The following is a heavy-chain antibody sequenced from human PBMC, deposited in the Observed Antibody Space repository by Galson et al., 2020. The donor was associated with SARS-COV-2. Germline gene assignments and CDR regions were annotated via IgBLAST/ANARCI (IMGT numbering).Heavy chain of an antibody. Sequence: SVKVSCKASGGTFSSYAISWVRQAPGQGLEWMGGIIPIFGTANYAQKFQGRVTITADESTSTAYMELSSLRSEDTAVYYCARCGYSIREGYYYYGMDVWGKGTTVTVSS. CDR2: IIPIFGTA. V-gene: IGHV1-69*13. J-gene: IGHJ6*04. CDR1: GGTFSSYA. CDR3: ARCGYSIREGYYYYGMDV. D-gene: IGHD6-13*01.